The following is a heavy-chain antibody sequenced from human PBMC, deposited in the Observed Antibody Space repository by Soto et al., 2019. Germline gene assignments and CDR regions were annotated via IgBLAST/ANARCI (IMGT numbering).Heavy chain of an antibody. J-gene: IGHJ4*01. D-gene: IGHD3-3*01. CDR1: GFRFSDYS. CDR2: ISSSSFTI. CDR3: ARYYNDFWRGHYYF. V-gene: IGHV3-48*02. Sequence: EVHLVESGGRLVQPGGSLRLSCAASGFRFSDYSMNWVRQAPGRGLEWVSYISSSSFTIHYADSVEGRFAISRDKAKNSLYLQINILRDEDSAMYYCARYYNDFWRGHYYFWCHGALVTVSA.